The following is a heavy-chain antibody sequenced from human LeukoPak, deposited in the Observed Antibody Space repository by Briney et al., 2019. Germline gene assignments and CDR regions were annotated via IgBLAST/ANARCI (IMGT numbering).Heavy chain of an antibody. CDR1: GGSISSSSYY. V-gene: IGHV4-39*01. Sequence: PETLSLTCTVSGGSISSSSYYWGWIRQPPGKGLEWIGSIHYSGSTYYNPSLKSRVTISVDTSKNQFSLKLSSVTAADTAVYYCARGWIQLGYFDYWGQGTLVTVSS. CDR2: IHYSGST. J-gene: IGHJ4*02. D-gene: IGHD5-18*01. CDR3: ARGWIQLGYFDY.